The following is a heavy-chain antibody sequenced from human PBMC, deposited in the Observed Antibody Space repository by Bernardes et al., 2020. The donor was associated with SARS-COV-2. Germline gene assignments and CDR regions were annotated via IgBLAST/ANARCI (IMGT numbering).Heavy chain of an antibody. D-gene: IGHD3-22*01. V-gene: IGHV3-48*01. J-gene: IGHJ4*02. CDR2: ISSYSSV. CDR1: GFTFSSYT. Sequence: GGSLRLSCAASGFTFSSYTMHWVRQAPGKGLEWVSYISSYSSVYYADSVKGRFTISRHNAENLLSLQLNSLRAEDTAVYYCARGRPPVYFDKSGLSLDYWGQGTLVTVSS. CDR3: ARGRPPVYFDKSGLSLDY.